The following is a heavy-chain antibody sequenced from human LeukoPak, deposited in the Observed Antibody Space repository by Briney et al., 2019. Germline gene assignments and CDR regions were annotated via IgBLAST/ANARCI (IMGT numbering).Heavy chain of an antibody. V-gene: IGHV3-21*01. D-gene: IGHD1-1*01. CDR1: GFTFSSYS. Sequence: PGGSLRLSCAASGFTFSSYSMNWVRQAPGKGLEWVSSISSSSKYIYYADSVKGRFTISRDNAKNSLFLQMNSLRAEDTAVYYCARDGVHDPPFDYWGQGTLVTVSS. CDR3: ARDGVHDPPFDY. CDR2: ISSSSKYI. J-gene: IGHJ4*02.